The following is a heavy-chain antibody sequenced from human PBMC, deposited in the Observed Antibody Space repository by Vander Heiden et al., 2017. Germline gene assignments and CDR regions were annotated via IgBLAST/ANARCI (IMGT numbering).Heavy chain of an antibody. V-gene: IGHV5-10-1*03. J-gene: IGHJ5*02. D-gene: IGHD1-26*01. CDR1: GYSFTSYW. CDR3: ARQWELQSPPLS. Sequence: EVQLVQSGAEVKKPGESLRISCTGSGYSFTSYWISWVRQMPGKGLEWMGRIDPSDSYTNYSPSFQGHVTISADKSISTAYLQWSSLKASDTAMYYCARQWELQSPPLSWGQGTLVTVSS. CDR2: IDPSDSYT.